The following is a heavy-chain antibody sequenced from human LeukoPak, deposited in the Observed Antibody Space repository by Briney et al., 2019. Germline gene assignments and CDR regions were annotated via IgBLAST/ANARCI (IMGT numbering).Heavy chain of an antibody. J-gene: IGHJ4*02. Sequence: GGTLRLSCAASGFTFSSYGMSWVRQAPGKGLEWVSAISGSGGSTYYADSVKGRFTISRDNSKNTLYLQMNSLRAEDTAVYYCAKEGWVVPAAHFDYWGQGTLVTVSP. D-gene: IGHD2-2*01. CDR1: GFTFSSYG. CDR3: AKEGWVVPAAHFDY. V-gene: IGHV3-23*01. CDR2: ISGSGGST.